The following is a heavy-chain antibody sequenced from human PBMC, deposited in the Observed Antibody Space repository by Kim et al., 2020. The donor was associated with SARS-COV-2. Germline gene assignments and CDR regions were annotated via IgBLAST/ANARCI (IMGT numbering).Heavy chain of an antibody. V-gene: IGHV4-31*03. CDR3: ARGGSSWYAEVDY. Sequence: SETLSLTCTVSGGSISSGGYYWSWIRQHPGKGLEWIGYIYYSGSTYYNPSLKSRVTISVDTSKNQFSLKLSSVTAADTAVYYCARGGSSWYAEVDYWGQGTLVTVSS. CDR2: IYYSGST. CDR1: GGSISSGGYY. D-gene: IGHD6-13*01. J-gene: IGHJ4*02.